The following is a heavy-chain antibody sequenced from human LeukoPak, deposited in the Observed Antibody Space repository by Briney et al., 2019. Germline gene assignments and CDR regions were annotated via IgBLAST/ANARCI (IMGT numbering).Heavy chain of an antibody. CDR1: GGSVSSSNYY. J-gene: IGHJ5*02. V-gene: IGHV4-61*01. Sequence: SETLSPTCTVSGGSVSSSNYYWSWIRQPPGKGLEWVGFFSYNVHSDYNPSLKSRVTISVDTSKNQFSLKMSSVTAADTAVYYCARARDGHINNWFDPWGQGTLVTVSS. CDR3: ARARDGHINNWFDP. CDR2: FSYNVHS. D-gene: IGHD5-24*01.